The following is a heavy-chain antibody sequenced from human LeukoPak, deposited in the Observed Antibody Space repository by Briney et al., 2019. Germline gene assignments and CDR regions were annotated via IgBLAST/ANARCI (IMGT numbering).Heavy chain of an antibody. CDR3: ARDRESESDSEGDY. D-gene: IGHD4-11*01. V-gene: IGHV3-7*01. CDR2: IKQGGSEI. J-gene: IGHJ4*02. Sequence: GSLRLSCSASGFTSSRFWMSWVRQAPGKGLEYVALIKQGGSEIYHMDSVKGRFTISRDDATNSLYLQMNSLRVEDTALYYCARDRESESDSEGDYWGQGTLVTVSS. CDR1: GFTSSRFW.